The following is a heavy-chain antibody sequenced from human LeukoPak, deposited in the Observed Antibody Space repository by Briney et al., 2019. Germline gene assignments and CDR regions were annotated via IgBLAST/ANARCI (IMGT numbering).Heavy chain of an antibody. CDR3: ARDLSYYSDRSGYFPT. CDR2: FYTSGSI. J-gene: IGHJ5*02. D-gene: IGHD3-22*01. Sequence: SETLSLTCTVSGGSISNYYWSWIRQPAGKGLEWIGRFYTSGSINYNPSLQSRVTMSVDTSKNQFSLKLSSVTAADTAVYYCARDLSYYSDRSGYFPTLGQGTLVTVSS. CDR1: GGSISNYY. V-gene: IGHV4-4*07.